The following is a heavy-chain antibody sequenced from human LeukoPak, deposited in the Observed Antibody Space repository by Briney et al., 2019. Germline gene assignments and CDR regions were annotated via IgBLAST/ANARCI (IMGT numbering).Heavy chain of an antibody. CDR3: ARDGDIVVVPAPFDY. J-gene: IGHJ4*02. D-gene: IGHD2-2*01. CDR2: MKQDGSEK. V-gene: IGHV3-7*01. CDR1: GFTFSSYW. Sequence: GGSLRLSCAASGFTFSSYWMSWVRQAPGKGLEWVANMKQDGSEKYYVDSVKGRFTISRDNAKNSLYLQMNSLRAEDTAVYYCARDGDIVVVPAPFDYWGQGTLVTVSS.